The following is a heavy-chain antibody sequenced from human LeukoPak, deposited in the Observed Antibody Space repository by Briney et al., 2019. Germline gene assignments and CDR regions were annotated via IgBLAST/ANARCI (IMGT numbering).Heavy chain of an antibody. CDR1: GGSISIGDSY. CDR2: SYYSGST. CDR3: AREVFVMADPGPFDI. Sequence: SQPLSLTCTVSGGSISIGDSYGSWIRQPPGKGLEWNVYSYYSGSTYYNPSLKSRVTISVYKSNNQSSQKLTSRTAADTAVYYCAREVFVMADPGPFDIWGQGTMVTVSS. V-gene: IGHV4-30-4*01. J-gene: IGHJ3*02. D-gene: IGHD2-8*01.